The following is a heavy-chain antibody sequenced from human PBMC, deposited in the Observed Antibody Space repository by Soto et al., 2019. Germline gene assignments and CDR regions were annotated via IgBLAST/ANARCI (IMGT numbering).Heavy chain of an antibody. CDR3: AHIVCHYYGSGSYYPDYFDY. CDR1: GFSLSTSGVG. CDR2: IYWDDDK. J-gene: IGHJ4*02. D-gene: IGHD3-10*01. Sequence: SGPTLVKPTQTLTLTCTFSGFSLSTSGVGVGWIRQPPGKALEWLALIYWDDDKPYSPSLKSRLTITKGTSENHVVLTVTNMDPVDTATYYCAHIVCHYYGSGSYYPDYFDYWGQGTLVTVSS. V-gene: IGHV2-5*02.